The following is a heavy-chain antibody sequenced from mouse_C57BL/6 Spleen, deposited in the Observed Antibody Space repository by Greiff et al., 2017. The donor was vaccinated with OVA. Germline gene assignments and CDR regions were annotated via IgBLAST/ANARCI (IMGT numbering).Heavy chain of an antibody. CDR2: IDPGTGGT. V-gene: IGHV1-15*01. CDR1: GYTFTGYE. CDR3: TRTYGSSPYYAMDY. Sequence: VQLQQSGAELVRPGASVTLSCKASGYTFTGYEMTWVKQTPVHGLEWIGAIDPGTGGTDYNEKFKGQAILTADKSSSTAYMALRSLTSEDSAVYYCTRTYGSSPYYAMDYWGQGTSVTVSS. D-gene: IGHD1-1*01. J-gene: IGHJ4*01.